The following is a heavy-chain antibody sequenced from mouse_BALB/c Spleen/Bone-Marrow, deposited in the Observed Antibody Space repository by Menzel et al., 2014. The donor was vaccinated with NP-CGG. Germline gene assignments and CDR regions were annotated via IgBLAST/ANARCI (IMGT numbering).Heavy chain of an antibody. D-gene: IGHD2-4*01. V-gene: IGHV5-17*02. CDR2: ISNGSSTI. CDR1: GFTFSSFG. CDR3: ARKGAMITHYYAMDY. Sequence: EVKLQESGGGLVQPGGSRKLSCAASGFTFSSFGMHWVRQAPEKGLEWVAYISNGSSTIYYADTVKGRFTISRDNPKNTLFLQMTSLRPEDTAMYYCARKGAMITHYYAMDYWGQGTSVTVSS. J-gene: IGHJ4*01.